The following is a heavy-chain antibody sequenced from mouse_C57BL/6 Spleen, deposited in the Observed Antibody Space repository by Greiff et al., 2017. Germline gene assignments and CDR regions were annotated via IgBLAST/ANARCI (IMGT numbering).Heavy chain of an antibody. D-gene: IGHD2-4*01. CDR3: ARPDYDWFAY. V-gene: IGHV5-17*01. Sequence: EVHLVESGGGLVKPGGSLKLSCAASGFTFSDYGMHWVRQAPETGLEWVAYLSSGSSTIYYADTVQGRFTISRDNAKNTLFLQMTSLRSADTAMYYCARPDYDWFAYWGQGTLVTVSA. CDR2: LSSGSSTI. CDR1: GFTFSDYG. J-gene: IGHJ3*01.